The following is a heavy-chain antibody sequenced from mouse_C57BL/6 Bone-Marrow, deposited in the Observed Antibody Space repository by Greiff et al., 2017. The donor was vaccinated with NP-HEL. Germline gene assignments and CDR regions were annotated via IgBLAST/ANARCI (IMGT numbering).Heavy chain of an antibody. CDR3: ARNGGGDY. D-gene: IGHD1-1*02. CDR1: GFNIKDYY. J-gene: IGHJ2*01. CDR2: IDPEDGVT. V-gene: IGHV14-2*01. Sequence: VQLQQSGAELVKPGASVKLSCTASGFNIKDYYMHWVKQRPEQGLEWIGRIDPEDGVTKYAPKFQGKATITADTSSNTAYLQLSSLPSEDTAVYYCARNGGGDYWGQGTALTVSS.